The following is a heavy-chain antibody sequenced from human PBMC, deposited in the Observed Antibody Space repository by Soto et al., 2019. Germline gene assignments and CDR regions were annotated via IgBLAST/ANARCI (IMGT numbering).Heavy chain of an antibody. CDR1: GGSFSGYY. CDR3: ARDPHTRFCFSTNCAPGGWFDP. CDR2: INHSGST. D-gene: IGHD2-2*01. J-gene: IGHJ5*02. Sequence: PSETLSLTCAVYGGSFSGYYWTWIRQPPGTGLEWIGEINHSGSTNYNPSLKSRVTISVDTSKNQFSLKLTSVTAADTAVYYCARDPHTRFCFSTNCAPGGWFDPWGQGNLVTVSS. V-gene: IGHV4-34*01.